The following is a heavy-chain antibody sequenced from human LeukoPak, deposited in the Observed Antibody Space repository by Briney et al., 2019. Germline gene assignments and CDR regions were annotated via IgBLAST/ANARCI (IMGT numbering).Heavy chain of an antibody. CDR3: ARYFNSNGYSSLRGDY. Sequence: GGSLRLSCVGSGFTFSTYWMTWVRQAPGTGLEWVASIMFDGSQKYYVDSVKGRFTISRDNAKNSLYLQMDSLRVEGTAMYYCARYFNSNGYSSLRGDYWGQGTLVTVSS. V-gene: IGHV3-7*01. CDR1: GFTFSTYW. D-gene: IGHD2/OR15-2a*01. J-gene: IGHJ4*02. CDR2: IMFDGSQK.